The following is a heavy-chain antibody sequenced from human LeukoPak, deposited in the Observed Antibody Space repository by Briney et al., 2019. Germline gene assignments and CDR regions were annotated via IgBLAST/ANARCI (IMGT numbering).Heavy chain of an antibody. CDR3: ARGNYYDFWSGYSNWFDP. J-gene: IGHJ5*02. Sequence: GGSLRLSCAASGFTFSSYSMNWVRQAPGKGLEWVSSISSSSSYIYYADSVKGRFTISRDNAKNSLYLQMNSLRAEDTAVYYCARGNYYDFWSGYSNWFDPWGQGTLVTVSS. D-gene: IGHD3-3*01. CDR1: GFTFSSYS. CDR2: ISSSSSYI. V-gene: IGHV3-21*01.